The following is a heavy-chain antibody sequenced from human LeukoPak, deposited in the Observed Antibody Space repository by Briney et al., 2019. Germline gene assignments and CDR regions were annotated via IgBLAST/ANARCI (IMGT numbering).Heavy chain of an antibody. CDR1: GFTFNSYG. CDR2: IWYDGSNT. CDR3: ARVLSDLRDDSFDV. V-gene: IGHV3-33*01. Sequence: GGSLRLSCAASGFTFNSYGMHWVRQAPGKGLEWVAPIWYDGSNTNYADSVKGRFTISRDNSKNTLYLQLNSLRAEDTAVYYCARVLSDLRDDSFDVWGQGTMVTVSS. J-gene: IGHJ3*01.